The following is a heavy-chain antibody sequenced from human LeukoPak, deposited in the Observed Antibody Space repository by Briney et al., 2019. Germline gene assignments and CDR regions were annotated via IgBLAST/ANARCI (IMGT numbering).Heavy chain of an antibody. Sequence: PSETLSLTCTVSGGSISSYYWGWIRQPPGKGLEWIGSIYYSGSTYYNPSLKSRVTISVDTSKNQFSLKLSSVTAADTAVYYCARDYYYYYYMDVWGKGTTVTVSS. CDR1: GGSISSYY. J-gene: IGHJ6*03. V-gene: IGHV4-39*07. CDR3: ARDYYYYYYMDV. CDR2: IYYSGST.